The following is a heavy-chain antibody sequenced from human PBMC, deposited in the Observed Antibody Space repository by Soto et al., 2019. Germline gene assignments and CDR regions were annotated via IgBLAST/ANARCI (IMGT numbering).Heavy chain of an antibody. D-gene: IGHD2-2*02. V-gene: IGHV3-7*03. CDR2: IKEDGSEK. CDR1: GFTFSSHW. Sequence: EVQLLESGGGLVQPGGSLRLSCAASGFTFSSHWMTWVRQVPGKGLEWVARIKEDGSEKYYVDSVKGRFTISRDNAKNSLYLQMNSLRPEDTAVYYCARVVTPISRNDHWGQGTLVTVSS. J-gene: IGHJ4*02. CDR3: ARVVTPISRNDH.